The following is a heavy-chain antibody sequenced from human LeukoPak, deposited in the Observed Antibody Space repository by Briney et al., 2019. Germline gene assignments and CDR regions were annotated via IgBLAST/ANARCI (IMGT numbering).Heavy chain of an antibody. Sequence: TSETLSLTCTVSGGFISSGGYYWSWIRQHPGKGLEWIGYIYYSGSTYYNPSLKSRVTISVDTSKNQFSLKLSSVTAADTAVYYCASGFIAAAGSLDPWGQGTLVTVSS. CDR2: IYYSGST. J-gene: IGHJ5*02. D-gene: IGHD6-13*01. CDR3: ASGFIAAAGSLDP. V-gene: IGHV4-31*03. CDR1: GGFISSGGYY.